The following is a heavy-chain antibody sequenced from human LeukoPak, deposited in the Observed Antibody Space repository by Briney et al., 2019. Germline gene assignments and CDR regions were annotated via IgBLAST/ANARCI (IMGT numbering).Heavy chain of an antibody. V-gene: IGHV1-46*01. CDR2: INPSGGST. J-gene: IGHJ4*02. D-gene: IGHD2-8*01. CDR1: GYTFTSYY. CDR3: ARALGYCTNGVCYDLSH. Sequence: ASVKVSCKASGYTFTSYYMHWVRQAPGQGLEWMGIINPSGGSTSYAQKFQGRVTMTRDTSTSPVYMELSSLRSAAPAVFYCARALGYCTNGVCYDLSHGGQGTLVTVPS.